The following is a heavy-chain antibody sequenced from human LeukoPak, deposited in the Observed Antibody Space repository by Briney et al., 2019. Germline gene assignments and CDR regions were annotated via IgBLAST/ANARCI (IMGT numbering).Heavy chain of an antibody. J-gene: IGHJ4*02. CDR3: AKGSWAIITFGGVTDTHQFDY. D-gene: IGHD3-16*01. CDR2: ISGDGGST. Sequence: PGGSLRLSCAASGFTFDDYAMHWVRQAPGKGLEWVSLISGDGGSTYYADSVKGRFTISRDNSKNSLYLQMNSLRTEDTALYYCAKGSWAIITFGGVTDTHQFDYWGQGTLVTVSS. V-gene: IGHV3-43*02. CDR1: GFTFDDYA.